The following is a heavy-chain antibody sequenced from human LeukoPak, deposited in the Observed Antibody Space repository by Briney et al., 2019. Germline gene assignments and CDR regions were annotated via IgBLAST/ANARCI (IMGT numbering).Heavy chain of an antibody. CDR2: IYYGGST. CDR1: GGSISSGGYY. J-gene: IGHJ6*02. D-gene: IGHD3-3*01. V-gene: IGHV4-31*03. CDR3: ARAPLWSGYYLYYYYGMDV. Sequence: PSETLSLTCTVSGGSISSGGYYWSWIRQHPGKGLEWIGYIYYGGSTYYNPSLKSRVTISVDTSKNQFSLKLSSVTAADTAVYYCARAPLWSGYYLYYYYGMDVWGQGTTVTVSS.